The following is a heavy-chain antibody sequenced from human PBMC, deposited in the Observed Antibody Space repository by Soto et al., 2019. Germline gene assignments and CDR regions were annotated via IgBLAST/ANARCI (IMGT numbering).Heavy chain of an antibody. Sequence: ASVKVSCKASGYTFSQYAIHWVRQAPGQRLEWMGWINGRNGDTKYSQKFQDRVTITKDTSASTAYMEVFSLTSEDTAVYFCAKDEDVWGQGTPVTVSS. J-gene: IGHJ6*02. V-gene: IGHV1-3*01. CDR1: GYTFSQYA. CDR2: INGRNGDT. CDR3: AKDEDV.